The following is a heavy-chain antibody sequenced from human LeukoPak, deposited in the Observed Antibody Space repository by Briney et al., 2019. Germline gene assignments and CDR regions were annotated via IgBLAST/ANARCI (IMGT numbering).Heavy chain of an antibody. CDR2: INPNSGAI. D-gene: IGHD3-22*01. Sequence: GASVKVSCKASGYTFTGHYMHWVRQAPGQGLEWMGWINPNSGAINYAQRLQGRVTMTRDTSISTAYMELSSLRSEDTAVYYCARGYYDSSGYYGGHFVSWGQGTLVTVSS. J-gene: IGHJ4*02. CDR3: ARGYYDSSGYYGGHFVS. CDR1: GYTFTGHY. V-gene: IGHV1-2*02.